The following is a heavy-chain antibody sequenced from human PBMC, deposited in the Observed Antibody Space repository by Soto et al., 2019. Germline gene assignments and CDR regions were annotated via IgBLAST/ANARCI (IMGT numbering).Heavy chain of an antibody. J-gene: IGHJ4*02. D-gene: IGHD5-12*01. Sequence: ASVKVSCKTSGYSFTTYGISWVRQAPGQGLEWMGWASSNNGKTKYAQKFQGRATMTTDKSTNTVHMELRSLRSGDTAVYYCARTSVAQSEDYFDYWGQGTLVTVSS. CDR1: GYSFTTYG. V-gene: IGHV1-18*01. CDR2: ASSNNGKT. CDR3: ARTSVAQSEDYFDY.